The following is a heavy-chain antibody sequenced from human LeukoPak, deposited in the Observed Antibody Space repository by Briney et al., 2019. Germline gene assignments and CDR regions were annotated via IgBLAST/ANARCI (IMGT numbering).Heavy chain of an antibody. CDR1: GFTFNNYV. J-gene: IGHJ4*02. V-gene: IGHV3-23*01. CDR2: IKIGGYA. Sequence: GGSLRLSCTASGFTFNNYVMSWVRQAPGKGLEWVSSIKIGGYADYADSVKGRFTISRDNSKNTLYLQVNSLRVEDTAVYYCAKVRPPPGSGWYGGDDSWGQGTLVTVSS. CDR3: AKVRPPPGSGWYGGDDS. D-gene: IGHD6-19*01.